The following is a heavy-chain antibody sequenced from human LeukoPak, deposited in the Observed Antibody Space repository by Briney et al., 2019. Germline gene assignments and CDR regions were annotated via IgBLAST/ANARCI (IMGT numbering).Heavy chain of an antibody. Sequence: SQTLLLTCAISGDSFSRSSAGWSWLRQSPSRGLEWPGRTYYRSKWYHDDALSVKSRITINPDTAKNQFSLQLSSVTPEDTALYYCARGGLVRGSIDSLIGFDTWGQGIMVTVSS. J-gene: IGHJ3*02. CDR3: ARGGLVRGSIDSLIGFDT. D-gene: IGHD3-10*01. CDR2: TYYRSKWYH. CDR1: GDSFSRSSAG. V-gene: IGHV6-1*01.